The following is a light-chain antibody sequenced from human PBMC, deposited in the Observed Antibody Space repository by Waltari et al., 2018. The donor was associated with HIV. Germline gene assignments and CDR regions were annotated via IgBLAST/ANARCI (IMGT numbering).Light chain of an antibody. CDR3: AAWDDSLRGFYV. CDR2: RNN. V-gene: IGLV1-47*01. J-gene: IGLJ1*01. CDR1: SSNIGSNY. Sequence: QSVLTQPPSASGTPGQRVTISCSGSSSNIGSNYVYWYQQLPGTAPKLLIYRNNHRPSGVPDRFSGSKSGTSASLAISGLRSEDEADYYCAAWDDSLRGFYVFGTGTKVTVL.